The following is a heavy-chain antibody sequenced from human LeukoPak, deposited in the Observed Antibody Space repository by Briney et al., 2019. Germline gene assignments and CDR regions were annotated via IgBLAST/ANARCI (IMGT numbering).Heavy chain of an antibody. D-gene: IGHD3-22*01. J-gene: IGHJ4*02. CDR2: IYTSGST. CDR3: ARDYWYYYDSSGYQYYFDY. Sequence: PSETLSLTCTVSGGSISSYYWSWIRQPAGKGLEWIGRIYTSGSTNYNPSLKSRVTMSVDTSKNQFSLKLSSVTAADTAVYYCARDYWYYYDSSGYQYYFDYWGQGTLVTVSS. V-gene: IGHV4-4*07. CDR1: GGSISSYY.